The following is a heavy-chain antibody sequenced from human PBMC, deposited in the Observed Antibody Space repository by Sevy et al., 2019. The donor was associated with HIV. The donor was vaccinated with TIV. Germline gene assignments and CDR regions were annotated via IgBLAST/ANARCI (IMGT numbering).Heavy chain of an antibody. V-gene: IGHV3-23*01. CDR2: ISGSGGST. Sequence: GGSLRLSCAASGFTFSSYAMSWVRQAPGKGLEWVSAISGSGGSTYYADSVKGRFTISRGNSKNTLYLQMNSLRAEDTAVYYCASRNGYGDEGGAFDIWGQGTMVTVSS. J-gene: IGHJ3*02. CDR1: GFTFSSYA. CDR3: ASRNGYGDEGGAFDI. D-gene: IGHD4-17*01.